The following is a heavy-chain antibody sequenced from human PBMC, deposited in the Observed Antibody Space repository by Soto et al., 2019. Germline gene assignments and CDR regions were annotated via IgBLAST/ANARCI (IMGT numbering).Heavy chain of an antibody. CDR3: AKQAGSSSDPFDY. Sequence: PWGSLRLSCAASGFTFYTYAMIFFRHSPGKGIEWISSLSAGGNRPYYADSVKGRFTISRDNSKTSLYLQMLGLRAEDTAVYYCAKQAGSSSDPFDYWGQGALVTVSS. D-gene: IGHD6-19*01. V-gene: IGHV3-23*01. CDR2: LSAGGNRP. J-gene: IGHJ4*02. CDR1: GFTFYTYA.